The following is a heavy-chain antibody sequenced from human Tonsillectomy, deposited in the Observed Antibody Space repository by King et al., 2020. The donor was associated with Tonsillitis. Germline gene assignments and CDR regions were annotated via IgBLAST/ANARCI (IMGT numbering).Heavy chain of an antibody. CDR3: AKVRQWEFSDRIYGVDV. V-gene: IGHV3-23*04. J-gene: IGHJ6*02. D-gene: IGHD1-26*01. CDR2: ITGTGDTT. CDR1: GFSFRNYA. Sequence: DVQLVESGGGLVQPGGSQRLSCEGSGFSFRNYAMTWVRQTPGKGLEWISSITGTGDTTYGAESVKGRFTISRDNSRNSLYLHMHSLRAEDTATYSCAKVRQWEFSDRIYGVDVWGPGTTVTVSS.